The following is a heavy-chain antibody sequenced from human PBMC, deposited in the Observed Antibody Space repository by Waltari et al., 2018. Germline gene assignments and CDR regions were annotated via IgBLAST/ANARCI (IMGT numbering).Heavy chain of an antibody. D-gene: IGHD3-3*01. J-gene: IGHJ5*02. CDR3: ATSPLRFLEWVNWFDP. CDR2: VEPGEGET. Sequence: EVQLVQSGAEVKKPGATVKISCKASGYTFTDYYMHWVKQAPGKGLEWMGRVEPGEGETIYAQKFQDRVTITADTSTDTAYMELTSLRSEDTAVYYCATSPLRFLEWVNWFDPWGQGTLVTVSS. V-gene: IGHV1-69-2*01. CDR1: GYTFTDYY.